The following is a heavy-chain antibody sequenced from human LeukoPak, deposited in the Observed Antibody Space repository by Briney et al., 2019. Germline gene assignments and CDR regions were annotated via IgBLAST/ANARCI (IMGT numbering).Heavy chain of an antibody. J-gene: IGHJ4*02. CDR3: ARRSGIAVAGAFDY. CDR2: INSDGSST. D-gene: IGHD6-19*01. Sequence: PGGSLRLSCAASRFTFSTYWMHWVRQAPGKGLVWVSRINSDGSSTYYADSVKGRFTISRDNSKNTLYLQMNSLRAEDTAVYYCARRSGIAVAGAFDYWGQGTLVTVSS. CDR1: RFTFSTYW. V-gene: IGHV3-74*01.